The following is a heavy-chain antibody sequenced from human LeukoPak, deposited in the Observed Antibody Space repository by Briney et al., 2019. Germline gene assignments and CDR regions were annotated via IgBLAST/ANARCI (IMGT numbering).Heavy chain of an antibody. Sequence: SETLSLTCAVYGGSFSGYYWGWIRQPPGKGLEWIGEINHSGSTNYNPSLKSRVTISVDTSKNQFSLKLSSVTAADTAVYYCARVQYYYDSSGYYYYFDYWGQGTLVTVSS. CDR2: INHSGST. J-gene: IGHJ4*02. CDR3: ARVQYYYDSSGYYYYFDY. D-gene: IGHD3-22*01. V-gene: IGHV4-34*01. CDR1: GGSFSGYY.